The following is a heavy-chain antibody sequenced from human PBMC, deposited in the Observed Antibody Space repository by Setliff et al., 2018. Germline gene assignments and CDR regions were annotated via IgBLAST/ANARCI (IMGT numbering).Heavy chain of an antibody. D-gene: IGHD1-26*01. V-gene: IGHV3-30*04. J-gene: IGHJ4*02. CDR1: GFTFRSNA. Sequence: GGSLRLSCAASGFTFRSNAMHWVLQAPGRGLEWVAFISYDGSNKSYGDSVKGRFTISRDNSKNTLYLQMDSLRTEDTYIYYCARGQQWELLPPYFDYWGRGTLVTVSS. CDR2: ISYDGSNK. CDR3: ARGQQWELLPPYFDY.